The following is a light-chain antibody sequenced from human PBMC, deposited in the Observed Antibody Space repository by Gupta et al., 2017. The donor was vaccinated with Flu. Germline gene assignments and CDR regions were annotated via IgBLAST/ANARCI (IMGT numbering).Light chain of an antibody. CDR2: AAS. CDR3: QQSYITPRT. V-gene: IGKV1-39*01. CDR1: QPISNY. Sequence: PSSLSASVGDRVTITCRTSQPISNYLNWYQQKPGKAPKLLIYAASSLESGVPSRFSGSGSGTHFTLTISSLQPDDFASYCCQQSYITPRTFGQGTKVEIK. J-gene: IGKJ1*01.